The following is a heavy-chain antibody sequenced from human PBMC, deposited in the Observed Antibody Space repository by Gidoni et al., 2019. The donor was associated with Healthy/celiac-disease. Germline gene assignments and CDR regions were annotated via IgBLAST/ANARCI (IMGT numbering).Heavy chain of an antibody. D-gene: IGHD6-13*01. J-gene: IGHJ4*02. CDR3: ANLGGKGAAAGTRPPVFDY. CDR1: GCPFSSYA. V-gene: IGHV3-23*01. Sequence: EVQLLESGGGLVQPGGSLRLSCAASGCPFSSYAMSWARQAPGKGLEWVAAISGSGGSTYYADSVKGRFTISRDNSKNTLYLQMNSLRAEDTAVYYCANLGGKGAAAGTRPPVFDYWGQGTLVTVSS. CDR2: ISGSGGST.